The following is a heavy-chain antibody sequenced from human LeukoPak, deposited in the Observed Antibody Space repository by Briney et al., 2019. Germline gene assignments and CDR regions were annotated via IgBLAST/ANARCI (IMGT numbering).Heavy chain of an antibody. CDR3: ARSLGYSYGYGTADY. J-gene: IGHJ4*02. D-gene: IGHD5-18*01. V-gene: IGHV1-69*01. Sequence: ASVKVSCKASGGTFSSYAISWVRQAPGQGLEWMGGIIPIFGTANYAQKFQGRVTITADDSTSTAYMELSSLRSEDTAVYYCARSLGYSYGYGTADYWGQGTLVTVSS. CDR1: GGTFSSYA. CDR2: IIPIFGTA.